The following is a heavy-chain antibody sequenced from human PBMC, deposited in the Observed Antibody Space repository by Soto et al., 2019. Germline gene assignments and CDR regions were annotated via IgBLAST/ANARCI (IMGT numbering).Heavy chain of an antibody. V-gene: IGHV4-61*01. CDR1: GGSVSSGSYY. CDR3: ARDEQDSYYYYGMDV. J-gene: IGHJ6*02. Sequence: QVQLQESGPGLVKPSETLSLTCTVSGGSVSSGSYYWSWIRQPPGKGLEWIGYIYYSGSTNYNPSLKRRVTISVDTSKNQFSLKLSSVTAADTAVYYCARDEQDSYYYYGMDVWGQGTTVTVSS. CDR2: IYYSGST. D-gene: IGHD6-13*01.